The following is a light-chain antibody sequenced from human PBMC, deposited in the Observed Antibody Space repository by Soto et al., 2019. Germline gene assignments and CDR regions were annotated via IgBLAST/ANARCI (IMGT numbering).Light chain of an antibody. CDR2: AAS. J-gene: IGKJ1*01. CDR1: QSISGK. Sequence: DIQMTQSPSSLSASVGDTVTITCRTSQSISGKLSWYQQIPGKAPKLLIYAASRLQSGVPSRFSASGSGTEFTLTISSLHPDDFASYYCQQSYSRVTFGQGTKVEIK. CDR3: QQSYSRVT. V-gene: IGKV1-39*01.